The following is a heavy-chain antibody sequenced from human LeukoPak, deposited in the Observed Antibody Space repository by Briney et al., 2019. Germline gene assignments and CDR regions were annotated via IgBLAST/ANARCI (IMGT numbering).Heavy chain of an antibody. Sequence: ASVKVSCKASGYTFTSYGISWVRQAPGQGLEWMGWISAYNGNTNYAQKLQGRVTMTTDTSTSIAYMELRSLRSDDTAVYYCARTPGGSQDKAPWWFDPWGQGTLVTVSS. CDR3: ARTPGGSQDKAPWWFDP. D-gene: IGHD1-26*01. J-gene: IGHJ5*02. CDR2: ISAYNGNT. CDR1: GYTFTSYG. V-gene: IGHV1-18*01.